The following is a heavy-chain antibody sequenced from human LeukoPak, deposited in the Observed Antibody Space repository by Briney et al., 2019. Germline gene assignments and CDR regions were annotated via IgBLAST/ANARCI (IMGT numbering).Heavy chain of an antibody. Sequence: PGGSLRLSCAAYGFSFSLFNMNWVRQAPGKGLEWVSSISSSGTYIHYADSVKGRFTISRDNSKNTLYLQMNSLRAEDTAVYYCAKDQWSFSYFDYWGQGTLVTVSS. CDR3: AKDQWSFSYFDY. CDR1: GFSFSLFN. V-gene: IGHV3-21*04. CDR2: ISSSGTYI. J-gene: IGHJ4*02. D-gene: IGHD1-26*01.